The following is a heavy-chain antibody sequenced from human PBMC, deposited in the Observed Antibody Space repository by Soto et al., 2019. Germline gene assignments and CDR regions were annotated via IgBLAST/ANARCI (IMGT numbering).Heavy chain of an antibody. CDR3: ASAGEPPPGDYYYGMDV. D-gene: IGHD3-10*01. Sequence: PGESLKISCKGSGYSFTSYWIGWVRQMPGKGLEWMGIIYPGDSDTRYSPSFQGRVTISADKSISTAYLQWSSLKASDTAMYYCASAGEPPPGDYYYGMDVWGQGTTVTVSS. CDR2: IYPGDSDT. V-gene: IGHV5-51*01. J-gene: IGHJ6*02. CDR1: GYSFTSYW.